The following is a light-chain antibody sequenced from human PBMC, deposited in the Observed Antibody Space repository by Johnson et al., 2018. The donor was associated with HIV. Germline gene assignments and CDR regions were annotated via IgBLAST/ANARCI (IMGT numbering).Light chain of an antibody. CDR1: SSNIGRNY. CDR2: DNN. J-gene: IGLJ1*01. Sequence: QSVLTQPPSVSAAPGQKVTISCSGSSSNIGRNYVSWYQQLPGTAPKLLIFDNNKRPSGIPDRFSASKSGTSATLGITGLQTGDEADYYCGTWDSSLSAYVFGTGPKFTVL. V-gene: IGLV1-51*01. CDR3: GTWDSSLSAYV.